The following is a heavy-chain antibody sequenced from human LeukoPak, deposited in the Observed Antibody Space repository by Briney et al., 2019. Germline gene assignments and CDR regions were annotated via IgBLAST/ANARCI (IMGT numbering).Heavy chain of an antibody. J-gene: IGHJ4*02. Sequence: SSETLSLTCTVSGVSISSGGYYWRWIRQHPGKGLEWIGYIYYSGSTYYNPSLKSRVTISVDTSKNQFSLKLSSVTAADTAVYYCARGTGDSDYWGQGTLVTVSS. CDR1: GVSISSGGYY. V-gene: IGHV4-31*03. CDR2: IYYSGST. D-gene: IGHD7-27*01. CDR3: ARGTGDSDY.